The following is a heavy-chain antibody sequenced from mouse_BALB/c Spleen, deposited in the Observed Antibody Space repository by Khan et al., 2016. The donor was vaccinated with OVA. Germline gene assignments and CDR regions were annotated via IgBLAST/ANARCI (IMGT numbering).Heavy chain of an antibody. Sequence: EVQLQESGPGLVKPSQSLSLTCTVTGYSITSDYAWNWLRQFPGNKLEWMGYISYSGSTNYNPSLKSRISITRDSSKHQFFLQLNSVTTEDTATYYSARDSYRYNYAMDYWGQGTSVTVSS. V-gene: IGHV3-2*02. CDR3: ARDSYRYNYAMDY. CDR1: GYSITSDYA. D-gene: IGHD2-12*01. J-gene: IGHJ4*01. CDR2: ISYSGST.